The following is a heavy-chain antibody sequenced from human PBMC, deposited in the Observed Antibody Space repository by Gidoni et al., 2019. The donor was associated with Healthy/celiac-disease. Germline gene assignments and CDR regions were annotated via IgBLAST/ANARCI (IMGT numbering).Heavy chain of an antibody. CDR3: ARDSIGNGFDY. Sequence: QVQLQESGPGLVKPSETLSLTCTVSGGSVSSGSYYWSWIRQPPGKRLEWIGYIYYSGSTNYNPSLKSRVTISVDTSKNQFSLKLSSVTAADTAVYYCARDSIGNGFDYWGQRTLVTVSS. J-gene: IGHJ4*02. CDR1: GGSVSSGSYY. CDR2: IYYSGST. V-gene: IGHV4-61*01. D-gene: IGHD1-1*01.